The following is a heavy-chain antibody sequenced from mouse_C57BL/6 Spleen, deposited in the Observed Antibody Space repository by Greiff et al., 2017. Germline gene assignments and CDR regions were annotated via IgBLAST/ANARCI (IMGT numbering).Heavy chain of an antibody. D-gene: IGHD1-1*01. V-gene: IGHV3-6*01. Sequence: EVKLEESGPGLVKPSQSLSLTCSVTGYSITSGYYWNWIRQFPENKLEWMGYISYDGSNNYNPSLKNRISITRDTSKNQFFLKLNSVTTEDTATYYCARGEVVGDYWGQGTTLTVSS. CDR1: GYSITSGYY. CDR2: ISYDGSN. CDR3: ARGEVVGDY. J-gene: IGHJ2*01.